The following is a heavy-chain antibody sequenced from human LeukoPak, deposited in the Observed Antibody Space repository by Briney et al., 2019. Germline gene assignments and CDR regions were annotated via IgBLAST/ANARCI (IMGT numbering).Heavy chain of an antibody. CDR3: AKSHGSGLYYFDY. Sequence: PGGSLRVSCAASGFTFSSYGMHWVRQAPGKGLEWVAVISYDGSNKYYADSVKGRFTISRDNSKNTLYLQMNSLRAEDTAVYYCAKSHGSGLYYFDYWGQGTLVTVSS. CDR1: GFTFSSYG. CDR2: ISYDGSNK. J-gene: IGHJ4*02. D-gene: IGHD2-15*01. V-gene: IGHV3-30*18.